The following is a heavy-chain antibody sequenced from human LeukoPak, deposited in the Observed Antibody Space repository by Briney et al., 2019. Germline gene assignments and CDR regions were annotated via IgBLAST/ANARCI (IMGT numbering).Heavy chain of an antibody. J-gene: IGHJ4*02. Sequence: ASVKVSCKASGYTFTGYYMHWVRQAPGQGLEWMGWINPNSGGTNYAQKFQGRVTMTRDTSISTAYMELSRLRSDDTAVYYCARDPEAVTPFDYWGQGTLVTVSS. CDR3: ARDPEAVTPFDY. CDR2: INPNSGGT. D-gene: IGHD6-19*01. CDR1: GYTFTGYY. V-gene: IGHV1-2*02.